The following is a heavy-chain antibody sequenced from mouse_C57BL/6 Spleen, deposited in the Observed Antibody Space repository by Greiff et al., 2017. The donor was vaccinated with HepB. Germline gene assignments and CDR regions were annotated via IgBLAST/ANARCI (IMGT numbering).Heavy chain of an antibody. D-gene: IGHD4-1*01. V-gene: IGHV1-69*01. J-gene: IGHJ3*01. Sequence: QVQLQQPGAELVMPGASVKLSCKASGYTFTSYWMHWVKQRPGQGLEWIGEIDPSDSYTNYNQKFKGKSTLTVDKSSSTAYMQLSSLTSEDSAVYYCARPGRGDWFAYWGQGTLVTVSA. CDR2: IDPSDSYT. CDR3: ARPGRGDWFAY. CDR1: GYTFTSYW.